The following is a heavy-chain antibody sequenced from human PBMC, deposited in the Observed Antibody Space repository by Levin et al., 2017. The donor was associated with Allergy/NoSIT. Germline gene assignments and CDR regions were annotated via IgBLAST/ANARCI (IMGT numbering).Heavy chain of an antibody. D-gene: IGHD2-2*01. CDR3: ARGAGYDSTWYWDS. V-gene: IGHV4-30-4*01. CDR2: TSYSGSP. CDR1: GGSVSFGDYY. Sequence: SSETLSLTCTVSGGSVSFGDYYWSWIRQPPGKGLQWIGYTSYSGSPYYSPSLKSRINISIDTSKNQLSLKLTSVTAADTAVYFCARGAGYDSTWYWDSWGQGTLATVSS. J-gene: IGHJ4*02.